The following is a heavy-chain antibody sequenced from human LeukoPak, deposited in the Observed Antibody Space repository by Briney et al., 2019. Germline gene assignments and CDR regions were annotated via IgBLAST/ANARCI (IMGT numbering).Heavy chain of an antibody. J-gene: IGHJ4*02. CDR2: IYSDNT. CDR3: AKDGDKLRYFDWLLSYFDY. Sequence: GGSLRLSCTVSGFTVSSNSMSWVRQAPGKGLEWVSFIYSDNTHYSDSVKGRFTISRDNSKNTLYLQMNSLRAEDTAVYYCAKDGDKLRYFDWLLSYFDYWGQGTLVTVSS. V-gene: IGHV3-66*03. CDR1: GFTVSSNS. D-gene: IGHD3-9*01.